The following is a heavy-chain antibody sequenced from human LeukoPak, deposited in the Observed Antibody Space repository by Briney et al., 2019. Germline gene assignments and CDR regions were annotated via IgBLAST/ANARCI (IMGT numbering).Heavy chain of an antibody. V-gene: IGHV3-23*01. CDR1: GFTFSSYA. CDR2: ISGSGGST. CDR3: AKADGLPHDAFDI. J-gene: IGHJ3*02. Sequence: GGSLRLSCAASGFTFSSYAMSWVRQAPGTGLEWVSAISGSGGSTYYADSVKGRFTISRDNSKNTLYLQMNSLRAEDTAVYYCAKADGLPHDAFDIWGQGTMVTVSS. D-gene: IGHD3-10*01.